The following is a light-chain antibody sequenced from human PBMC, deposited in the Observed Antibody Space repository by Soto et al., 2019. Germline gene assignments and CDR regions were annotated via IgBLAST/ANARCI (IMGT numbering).Light chain of an antibody. CDR2: SVS. V-gene: IGLV2-11*01. CDR1: SSDVGGHNY. CDR3: CSYAGSYTYV. Sequence: QSALTQPRSVSGPPGQSVTISCTGTSSDVGGHNYVSWYQQHPGKAPKLMISSVSKRPSGVPDRFSGSKSGNTASLTISGLQAEDEADYYCCSYAGSYTYVFGTGTKVTV. J-gene: IGLJ1*01.